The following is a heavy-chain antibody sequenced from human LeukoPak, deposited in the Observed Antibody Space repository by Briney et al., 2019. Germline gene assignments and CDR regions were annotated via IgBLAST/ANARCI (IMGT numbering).Heavy chain of an antibody. CDR2: IGTAGDT. CDR3: ARVGPDDAFDI. CDR1: GFTFSSYD. J-gene: IGHJ3*02. Sequence: GGSLRLSCAASGFTFSSYDMHWVRQATGKSLEWVSAIGTAGDTYYPGSVKGRFTISRENAKNSLYLQMNSLRAGDTAVYYCARVGPDDAFDIWGQGTMVTVSS. V-gene: IGHV3-13*01.